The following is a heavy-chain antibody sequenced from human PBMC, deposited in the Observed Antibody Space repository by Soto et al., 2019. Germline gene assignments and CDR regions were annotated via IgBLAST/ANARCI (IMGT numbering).Heavy chain of an antibody. Sequence: QVQLVQSGAEVKKPGASVKVSCKASGYTFPSYGISWVRQAPGQGLEWMGWISAYNGNTNYAQKLQGRVTMTSDTSRSTADMELRSLSSDDTAVYYCARESGPSGYFDYWGQGTLVTVVS. D-gene: IGHD1-26*01. V-gene: IGHV1-18*04. J-gene: IGHJ4*02. CDR1: GYTFPSYG. CDR3: ARESGPSGYFDY. CDR2: ISAYNGNT.